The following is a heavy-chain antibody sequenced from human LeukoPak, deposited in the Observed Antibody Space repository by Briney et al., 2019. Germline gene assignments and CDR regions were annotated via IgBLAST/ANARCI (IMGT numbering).Heavy chain of an antibody. CDR3: ARHISGGNTAFDI. CDR2: IYYSVST. CDR1: GPSISRFY. Sequence: SDTLSLTCTVSGPSISRFYWSWIRQPPGKGLEWIGNIYYSVSTNYNPSLKSRVTISVDTSKNQFSLKLSSVTAADTAVYYCARHISGGNTAFDIGGQGTMVTVS. D-gene: IGHD3-10*01. J-gene: IGHJ3*02. V-gene: IGHV4-59*08.